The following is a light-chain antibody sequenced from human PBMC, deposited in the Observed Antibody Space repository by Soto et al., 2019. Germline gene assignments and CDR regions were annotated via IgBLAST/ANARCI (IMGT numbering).Light chain of an antibody. V-gene: IGKV3-20*01. CDR2: GAS. CDR3: NQYGSSPWT. Sequence: EIVLTQSPGTLSLSPGERATLSCRASQSVSSSCLAWYQQKPGQAHRLLISGASSRATGIQDRFSGSGSGTDFTLTIRRLEPEDFAVYYCNQYGSSPWTFGQGTKVDNK. CDR1: QSVSSSC. J-gene: IGKJ1*01.